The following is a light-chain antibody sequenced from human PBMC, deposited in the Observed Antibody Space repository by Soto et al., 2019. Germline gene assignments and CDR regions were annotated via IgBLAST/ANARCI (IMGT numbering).Light chain of an antibody. CDR3: QQYASSPIT. CDR1: KSVSSSY. J-gene: IGKJ3*01. CDR2: GAS. V-gene: IGKV3-20*01. Sequence: EIVLTQSPGTLSLSPEERATLSCRASKSVSSSYLDWYQQKPGQAPRLLIYGASSRATGIPDRFSGSGSGTDFTLTISRLEPEDFAVYYCQQYASSPITFGPGTQVDTK.